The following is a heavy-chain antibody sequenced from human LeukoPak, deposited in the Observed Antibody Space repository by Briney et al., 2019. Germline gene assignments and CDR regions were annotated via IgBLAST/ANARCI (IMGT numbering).Heavy chain of an antibody. Sequence: SETLSLTCAVYGGSFSGYYWSWIRQPPGKGLEWIGEINHSGSTNYNPSLKSRVTISVDTSKNQFSLKLSSVTAADTAVYYCAGPGNRRITIFGVAPGWFDPWGQGTLVTISS. D-gene: IGHD3-3*01. V-gene: IGHV4-34*01. CDR1: GGSFSGYY. J-gene: IGHJ5*02. CDR3: AGPGNRRITIFGVAPGWFDP. CDR2: INHSGST.